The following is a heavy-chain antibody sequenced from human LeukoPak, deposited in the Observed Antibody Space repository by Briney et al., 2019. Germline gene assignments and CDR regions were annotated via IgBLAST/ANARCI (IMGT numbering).Heavy chain of an antibody. CDR3: ARGGYYYDSSGNPPPYYYYYYMDV. CDR1: GYTFTGYY. D-gene: IGHD3-22*01. CDR2: INPNSGGT. J-gene: IGHJ6*03. V-gene: IGHV1-2*02. Sequence: ASVKVSCKASGYTFTGYYMHWVRQAPGQGLEWMGWINPNSGGTNYAQKFRGRVTMTRDTSISTAYMELSRLRSDDTAVYYCARGGYYYDSSGNPPPYYYYYYMDVWGKGTTVTVSS.